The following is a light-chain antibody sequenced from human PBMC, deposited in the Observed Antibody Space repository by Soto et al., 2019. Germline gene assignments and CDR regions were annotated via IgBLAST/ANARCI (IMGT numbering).Light chain of an antibody. CDR2: GAS. CDR1: QSVSSNY. V-gene: IGKV3-20*01. CDR3: QQYDTSPLT. J-gene: IGKJ4*01. Sequence: EIVLTQSPDTLSLSPGERATLSCRASQSVSSNYLAWYQQKPGQAPRLLVSGASSRATGIPDRFSGSGSGADFTLTISRLEPEDFVVYYCQQYDTSPLTFGGGTKVEI.